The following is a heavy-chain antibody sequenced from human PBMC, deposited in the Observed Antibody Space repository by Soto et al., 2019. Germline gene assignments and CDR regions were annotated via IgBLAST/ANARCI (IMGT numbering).Heavy chain of an antibody. J-gene: IGHJ4*02. V-gene: IGHV5-51*01. CDR3: ASQPDYDIFTGYHYYFDY. CDR1: GYTFTSYW. D-gene: IGHD3-9*01. Sequence: GESLKISCKASGYTFTSYWIGWVRQMPGKGLEWMGFIYPGDSDARYSPSFEGQVTIPVDTSINTAYLRWNSLKASDTAIYAFASQPDYDIFTGYHYYFDYWGQGTPVTVSS. CDR2: IYPGDSDA.